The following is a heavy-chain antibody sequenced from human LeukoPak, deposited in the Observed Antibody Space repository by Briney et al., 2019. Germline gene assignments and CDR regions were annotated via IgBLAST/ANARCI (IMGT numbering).Heavy chain of an antibody. CDR3: ARQNDFRLDY. J-gene: IGHJ4*02. CDR2: IYPGDSDT. D-gene: IGHD3-3*01. Sequence: GESLKISCKGSGYTFSSYWIGWVRQMPGKGLEWMGIIYPGDSDTRYSPSLQGQVTISVGTSIGTAYLQWSSLKASDTAIYYCARQNDFRLDYWGQGTPVTVSS. V-gene: IGHV5-51*01. CDR1: GYTFSSYW.